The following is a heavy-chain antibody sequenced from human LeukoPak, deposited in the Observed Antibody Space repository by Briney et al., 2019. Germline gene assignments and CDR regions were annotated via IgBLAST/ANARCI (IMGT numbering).Heavy chain of an antibody. CDR3: AREILGGFNPGAY. V-gene: IGHV4-4*02. CDR2: IHRSGSP. Sequence: SSETLSLTCTVSLDSTTSNFWSWVRQPPGKGLEWIGEIHRSGSPNYNPSLQSRVTISIDRSRNQIAPELSSVTAADTAVYYCAREILGGFNPGAYWGQGTLVTVSS. D-gene: IGHD1-14*01. CDR1: LDSTTSNF. J-gene: IGHJ4*02.